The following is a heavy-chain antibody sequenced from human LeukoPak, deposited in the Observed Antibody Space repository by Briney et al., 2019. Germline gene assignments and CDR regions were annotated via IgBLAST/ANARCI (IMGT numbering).Heavy chain of an antibody. CDR2: IKQDGSEK. CDR1: GFTFSSYG. V-gene: IGHV3-7*01. Sequence: GGSLRLSCAASGFTFSSYGMHWVRQAPGKGLEWVANIKQDGSEKYYVDSVKGRFTISRDNAKNSLYLQMNSLRAEDTAVYYCAREASSQLDYYYYYYMDVWGKGTTVTVSS. D-gene: IGHD1-1*01. J-gene: IGHJ6*03. CDR3: AREASSQLDYYYYYYMDV.